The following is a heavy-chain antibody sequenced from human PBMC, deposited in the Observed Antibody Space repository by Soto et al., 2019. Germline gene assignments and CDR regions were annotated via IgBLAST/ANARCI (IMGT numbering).Heavy chain of an antibody. V-gene: IGHV3-33*01. Sequence: GGSLRLSCAASGFTFSSYGMQWVRQAPGKGLEWLTLIWYDGSYKYYADSVKGRFTISRDNSKSTLYLQMSSLRPEDTAVYYCARDRVEMATIGTAPGHWGQGTPVTVSS. D-gene: IGHD5-12*01. J-gene: IGHJ4*01. CDR2: IWYDGSYK. CDR1: GFTFSSYG. CDR3: ARDRVEMATIGTAPGH.